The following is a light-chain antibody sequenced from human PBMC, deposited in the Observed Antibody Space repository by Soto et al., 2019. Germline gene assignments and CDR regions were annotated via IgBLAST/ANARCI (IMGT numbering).Light chain of an antibody. CDR1: QTVGSDY. V-gene: IGKV3-20*01. CDR2: GAS. CDR3: QQYGTSPST. J-gene: IGKJ3*01. Sequence: EIVLTQSPGTLSLSPGERATLSCRASQTVGSDYLAWYQQKPGQAHRLLIYGASRRATGIPDRFSGSGSGTVFTLTISRLEPEDFAVYYCQQYGTSPSTFGPGTKVDIK.